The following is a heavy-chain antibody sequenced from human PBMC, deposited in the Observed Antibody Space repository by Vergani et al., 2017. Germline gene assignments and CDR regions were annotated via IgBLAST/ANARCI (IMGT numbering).Heavy chain of an antibody. CDR3: ARCTYYDFSFDP. CDR2: IYYSGST. Sequence: QVQLQESGPGLVKPSETLSLTCTVSGGSVSSGSYYWSWIRQPAGKGLEWIGYIYYSGSTNYNPSLKSRVTISVDTSKNQFSLKLSSVTAADTAGYYCARCTYYDFSFDPWGQGTLVTVSS. CDR1: GGSVSSGSYY. J-gene: IGHJ5*02. V-gene: IGHV4-61*10. D-gene: IGHD3-3*01.